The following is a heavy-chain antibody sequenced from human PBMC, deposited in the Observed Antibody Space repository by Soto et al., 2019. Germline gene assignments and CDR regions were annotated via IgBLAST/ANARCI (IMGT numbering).Heavy chain of an antibody. V-gene: IGHV3-48*03. Sequence: GSLRLSCAASGFTFSSYEMNWVRQAPGKGLEWVSDITSTGSTRYYADSVKGRFTISRDNAKNSLYLQMNSLRAEDTAVYYCARGYCTSSACHWNFDYWGQGTLVTVSS. CDR1: GFTFSSYE. CDR3: ARGYCTSSACHWNFDY. CDR2: ITSTGSTR. D-gene: IGHD2-8*02. J-gene: IGHJ4*02.